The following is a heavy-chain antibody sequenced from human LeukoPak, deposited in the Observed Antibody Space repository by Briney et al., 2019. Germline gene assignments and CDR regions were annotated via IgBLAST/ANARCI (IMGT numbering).Heavy chain of an antibody. D-gene: IGHD3-9*01. Sequence: ASVKVSCKASGGTFSSYAISWVRQAPGQGLEWMGRIIPILGIANYAQKFQGRVTITADKSTSTAYMELSSLRSEDTAVYYCARDPHHQDILTGYYPHDYYYYGMDVWGQGTTVTVSS. CDR2: IIPILGIA. V-gene: IGHV1-69*04. J-gene: IGHJ6*02. CDR1: GGTFSSYA. CDR3: ARDPHHQDILTGYYPHDYYYYGMDV.